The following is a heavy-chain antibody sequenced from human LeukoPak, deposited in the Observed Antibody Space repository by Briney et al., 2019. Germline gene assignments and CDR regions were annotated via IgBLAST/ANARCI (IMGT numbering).Heavy chain of an antibody. V-gene: IGHV3-30*02. Sequence: GGSLRLSCAASGFSLINYGMHWVRQAPGKGLEWVAFIRYDGTNRYYADSVKGRFTISRDNSKNTLDLQMNSLRTEDTAVYYCARSYYPDLSATPDYWGQGTLVTVSS. CDR1: GFSLINYG. D-gene: IGHD3-22*01. J-gene: IGHJ4*02. CDR3: ARSYYPDLSATPDY. CDR2: IRYDGTNR.